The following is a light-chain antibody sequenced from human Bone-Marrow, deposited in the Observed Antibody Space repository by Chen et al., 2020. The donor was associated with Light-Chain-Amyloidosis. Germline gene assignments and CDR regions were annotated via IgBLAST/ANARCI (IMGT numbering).Light chain of an antibody. CDR1: NIGSTS. CDR2: DDS. J-gene: IGLJ3*02. V-gene: IGLV3-21*02. CDR3: QVWDRSGDRPV. Sequence: SYVLTQPSSVSVAPGQTATIACGGNNIGSTSVHWYQQTPGQAPLLVVYDDSDRPSGIPERLSGSNSGNTATLPISRVEAGDEAAYYCQVWDRSGDRPVFGGGTKLTVL.